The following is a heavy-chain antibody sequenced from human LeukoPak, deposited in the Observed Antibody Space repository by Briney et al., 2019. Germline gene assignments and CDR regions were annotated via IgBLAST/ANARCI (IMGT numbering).Heavy chain of an antibody. D-gene: IGHD1-1*01. CDR2: IYTSGST. CDR1: GGSISRGSYY. CDR3: ASGTPLDY. J-gene: IGHJ4*02. Sequence: SETLSLTCTVSGGSISRGSYYWSWIRQPAGKGLEWIGRIYTSGSTNYNPSLKSRVTISVDTSKNQLSLKLSSVTAADTAVYYCASGTPLDYWGQGTLVTVSS. V-gene: IGHV4-61*02.